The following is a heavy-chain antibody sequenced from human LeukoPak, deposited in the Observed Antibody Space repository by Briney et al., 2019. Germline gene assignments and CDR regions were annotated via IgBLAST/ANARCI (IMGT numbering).Heavy chain of an antibody. J-gene: IGHJ3*02. D-gene: IGHD6-19*01. CDR2: IYYSGST. V-gene: IGHV4-39*01. Sequence: SETLSLICTVSGGSIGSTNYYWGWIRQPPGKGLEWIANIYYSGSTYYNPSLKSRVTISVDTSKNQFSLRLNSVTAADTSIYYCARIPTNAVPSAHNGFDIWGQGTMLTVSS. CDR3: ARIPTNAVPSAHNGFDI. CDR1: GGSIGSTNYY.